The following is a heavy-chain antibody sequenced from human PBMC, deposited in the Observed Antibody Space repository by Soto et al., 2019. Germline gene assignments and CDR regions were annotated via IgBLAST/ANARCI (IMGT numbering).Heavy chain of an antibody. CDR1: GGSISSGGYY. V-gene: IGHV4-31*03. CDR2: IYYSGST. J-gene: IGHJ6*02. D-gene: IGHD3-22*01. Sequence: SETLSLTCTVSGGSISSGGYYWSWIRQHPGKGLEWIGYIYYSGSTYYNPSLKSRVTISVDTSKNQFSLKLSSVTAADTAVYYCAGDYDSSHYHYYGMDVWGQGTTVTVSS. CDR3: AGDYDSSHYHYYGMDV.